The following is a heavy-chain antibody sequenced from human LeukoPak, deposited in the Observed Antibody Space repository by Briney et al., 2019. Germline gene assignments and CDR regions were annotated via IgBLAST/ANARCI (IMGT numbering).Heavy chain of an antibody. CDR3: ARDRAKANYDFWSGYLVGMCMDV. V-gene: IGHV4-30-4*08. CDR1: GGSISSGDYY. D-gene: IGHD3-3*01. CDR2: IYYSGST. Sequence: SETLSLTCTVYGGSISSGDYYWSWLRQPPGKGLEWIGYIYYSGSTYYYRSLKSRVTISVDTSKNQFSLKLSSVTAADTAVYYCARDRAKANYDFWSGYLVGMCMDVWGKGTTVTVSS. J-gene: IGHJ6*03.